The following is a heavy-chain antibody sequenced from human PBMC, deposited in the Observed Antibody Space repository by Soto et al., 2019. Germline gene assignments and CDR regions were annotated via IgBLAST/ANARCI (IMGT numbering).Heavy chain of an antibody. CDR1: GYTFTSYY. D-gene: IGHD2-2*01. CDR3: ARDRPAAIPRHYYYGMDV. Sequence: ASVKVSCKASGYTFTSYYMHWVRQAPGQGLEWMGIINPSGGSTSYAQKFQGRVTMTRDTSTSTVYMELSRLRSEDTAVYYCARDRPAAIPRHYYYGMDVWGQGTTVTVSS. J-gene: IGHJ6*01. CDR2: INPSGGST. V-gene: IGHV1-46*01.